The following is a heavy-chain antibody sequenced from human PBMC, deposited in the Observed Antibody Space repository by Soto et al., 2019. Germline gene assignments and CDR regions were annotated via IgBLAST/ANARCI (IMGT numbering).Heavy chain of an antibody. CDR3: ARDKAVDGDAFDI. V-gene: IGHV3-7*01. D-gene: IGHD2-15*01. J-gene: IGHJ3*02. CDR1: VFTFSSYW. Sequence: GWSLRLSCAASVFTFSSYWMSWVRQAPGKGLEWVANIKQDGSEKYYVDSVKGRFTISRDNAKNSLYLQMNSLRAEDTAVYYCARDKAVDGDAFDIWGQGTMVTVSS. CDR2: IKQDGSEK.